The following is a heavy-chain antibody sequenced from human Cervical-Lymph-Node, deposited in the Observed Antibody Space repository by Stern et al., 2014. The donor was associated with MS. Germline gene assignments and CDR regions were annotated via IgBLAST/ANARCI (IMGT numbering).Heavy chain of an antibody. Sequence: QVQLVQSGGGVVQPGRSLRLSCAASGFTFSSYGMHWVRQAPGKGLAWAAVIWYDGSNKYYADSVKGRFTISRDNSKNTLYLQMNSLRAEDTAVYYCARGPGSSGWPDYWGQGTLVTVSS. CDR2: IWYDGSNK. D-gene: IGHD6-19*01. V-gene: IGHV3-33*01. J-gene: IGHJ4*02. CDR3: ARGPGSSGWPDY. CDR1: GFTFSSYG.